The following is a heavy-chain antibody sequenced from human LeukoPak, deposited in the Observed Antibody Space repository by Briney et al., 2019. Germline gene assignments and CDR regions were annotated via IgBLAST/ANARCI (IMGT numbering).Heavy chain of an antibody. Sequence: SETLSLTCTVSGGSISSYYWSWIRQPAGKGLEWIGRIYTSGSTNYNPSLKSRVTISVDKSKTQFSLKLSSVTAADTAVYYCARGSSSIYFDYWGQGTLVTVSS. CDR1: GGSISSYY. D-gene: IGHD6-13*01. J-gene: IGHJ4*02. V-gene: IGHV4-4*07. CDR2: IYTSGST. CDR3: ARGSSSIYFDY.